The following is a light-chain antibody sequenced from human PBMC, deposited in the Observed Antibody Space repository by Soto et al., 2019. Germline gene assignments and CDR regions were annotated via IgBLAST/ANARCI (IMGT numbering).Light chain of an antibody. CDR2: AAS. CDR1: QSISSY. V-gene: IGKV1-39*01. J-gene: IGKJ3*01. Sequence: DIQMTQSPSSLSASVGDRVTITCRASQSISSYLNWYQQKPGKAPKLLIYAASSLQSGVPSRFSGSESGTDFTLTISSLQPEDFATYYCQQSYSTLFPFGPGTKVDIK. CDR3: QQSYSTLFP.